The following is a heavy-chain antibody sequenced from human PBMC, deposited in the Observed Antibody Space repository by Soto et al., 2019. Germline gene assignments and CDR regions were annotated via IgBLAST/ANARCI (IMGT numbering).Heavy chain of an antibody. CDR3: ARRLGSTGWFDP. CDR1: GGSISSSSYY. CDR2: IYYSGST. V-gene: IGHV4-39*01. D-gene: IGHD3-10*02. Sequence: SETLSLTCTVSGGSISSSSYYWGWIRQPPGKGLEWIGSIYYSGSTYYNPSLKSRFTISVDTSKNQFSLKLSSVTAADTAVYYCARRLGSTGWFDPWGQGTLVTVSS. J-gene: IGHJ5*02.